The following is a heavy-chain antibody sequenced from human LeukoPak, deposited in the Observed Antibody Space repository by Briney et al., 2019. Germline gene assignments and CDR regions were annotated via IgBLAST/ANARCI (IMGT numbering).Heavy chain of an antibody. CDR2: IIPILGIA. V-gene: IGHV1-69*04. CDR1: GGTFSSYA. D-gene: IGHD6-13*01. J-gene: IGHJ4*02. CDR3: ARVGSSSWFDY. Sequence: ASVKVSCKASGGTFSSYAISWVRQAPGQGLEWMGRIIPILGIANYAQKFQGRVTITADKSTSTAYMELSSLRSEDTAVYCCARVGSSSWFDYWGQGTLVTVSS.